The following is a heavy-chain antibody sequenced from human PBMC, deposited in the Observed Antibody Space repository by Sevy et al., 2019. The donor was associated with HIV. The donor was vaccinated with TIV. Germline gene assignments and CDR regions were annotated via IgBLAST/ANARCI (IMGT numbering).Heavy chain of an antibody. CDR1: GGSISSYY. D-gene: IGHD2-2*01. CDR3: ARVGVVVPAARRGYYYYYGMDV. V-gene: IGHV4-59*01. J-gene: IGHJ6*02. Sequence: SETLSLTCTVSGGSISSYYWSWIRQPPGKGLEWIGYIYYSGSTNYNPSLKSRVTISVDTSKNQFSLKLGSVTAADTAVYYCARVGVVVPAARRGYYYYYGMDVWGQGTTVTVSS. CDR2: IYYSGST.